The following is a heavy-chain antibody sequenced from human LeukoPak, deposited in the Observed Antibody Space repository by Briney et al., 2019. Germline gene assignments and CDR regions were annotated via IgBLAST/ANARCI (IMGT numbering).Heavy chain of an antibody. V-gene: IGHV1-3*01. CDR1: GYTFTSYA. CDR2: INAGNGNT. Sequence: ASVKVSCKTSGYTFTSYAMHWVRQAPGQRLEWMGWINAGNGNTKYSQKFQGRVTMTEDTSTDTAYMELSSLRSEDTAVYYCATDRYYYDSSGYYYWGQGTLVTVSS. D-gene: IGHD3-22*01. J-gene: IGHJ4*02. CDR3: ATDRYYYDSSGYYY.